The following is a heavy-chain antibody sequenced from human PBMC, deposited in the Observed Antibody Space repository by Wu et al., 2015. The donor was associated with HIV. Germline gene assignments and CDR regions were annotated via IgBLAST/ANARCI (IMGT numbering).Heavy chain of an antibody. Sequence: QVQLVQSGAEVKKFGSSVKVSCKASRDTFTYFAINWVRQAPGQGLEWMGWISAYNGNTGYAQKFQGRVTMTRNTSISTAYMELSSLRSEDTAVYYCARYAYYDSSGYYGRRDGWFDPWGQGTLVTVSS. J-gene: IGHJ5*02. CDR1: RDTFTYFA. V-gene: IGHV1-8*02. D-gene: IGHD3-22*01. CDR2: ISAYNGNT. CDR3: ARYAYYDSSGYYGRRDGWFDP.